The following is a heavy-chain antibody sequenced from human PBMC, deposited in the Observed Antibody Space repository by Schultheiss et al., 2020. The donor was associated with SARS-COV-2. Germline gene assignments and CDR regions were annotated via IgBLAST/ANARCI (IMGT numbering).Heavy chain of an antibody. V-gene: IGHV4-31*03. Sequence: SETLSLTCTVSGGSISSGGYYWSWIRQHPGKGLEWIGFIYYTGSAFYNPSLKGRLAISVDTSKNQFSLKLSSVTAADTAVYYCARESASGGYPYWGQGTLVTVSS. CDR3: ARESASGGYPY. D-gene: IGHD3-10*01. J-gene: IGHJ4*02. CDR2: IYYTGSA. CDR1: GGSISSGGYY.